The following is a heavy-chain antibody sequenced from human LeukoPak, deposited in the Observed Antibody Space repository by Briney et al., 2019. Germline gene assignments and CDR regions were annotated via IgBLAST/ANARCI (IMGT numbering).Heavy chain of an antibody. Sequence: GGSLRLSCAASGFTFSSYGMSWVRQAPGKGLEWVSVIYSGGSTYYSDPVKGRFTLSRDKSKNTLYLQMNSLRAEDTAVYYCAREFDYYYYGMDVWGQGTTGTVSS. CDR1: GFTFSSYG. CDR3: AREFDYYYYGMDV. V-gene: IGHV3-53*01. D-gene: IGHD3-10*01. CDR2: IYSGGST. J-gene: IGHJ6*02.